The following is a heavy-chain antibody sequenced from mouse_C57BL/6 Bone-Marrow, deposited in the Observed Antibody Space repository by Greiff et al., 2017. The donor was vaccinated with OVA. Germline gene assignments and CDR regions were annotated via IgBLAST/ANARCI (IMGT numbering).Heavy chain of an antibody. Sequence: VKLVESGPELVKPGASVKLSCKASGYTFTSYDINWVKQRPGQGLEWIGWIYPRDGSTKYNEKFKGKATLTVDTSSSTAYMELHSLTSEDSAVYFCARDDYGSSPYWYFDVWGTGTTVTVSS. CDR3: ARDDYGSSPYWYFDV. CDR2: IYPRDGST. J-gene: IGHJ1*03. D-gene: IGHD1-1*01. CDR1: GYTFTSYD. V-gene: IGHV1-85*01.